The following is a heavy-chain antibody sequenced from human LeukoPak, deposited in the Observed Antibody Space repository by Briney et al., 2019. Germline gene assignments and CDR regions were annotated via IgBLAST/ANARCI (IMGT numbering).Heavy chain of an antibody. CDR3: ARRSPGQYYFDY. V-gene: IGHV3-21*01. Sequence: AGRSLRLSCAASGFTFSSYSMNWVRQAPGKGLEWVSSISSSSSYIYYADSVKGRFTISRDNAKNSLYLQMNSLRAEDTAVYYCARRSPGQYYFDYWGQGTLVTVSS. D-gene: IGHD4-11*01. J-gene: IGHJ4*02. CDR2: ISSSSSYI. CDR1: GFTFSSYS.